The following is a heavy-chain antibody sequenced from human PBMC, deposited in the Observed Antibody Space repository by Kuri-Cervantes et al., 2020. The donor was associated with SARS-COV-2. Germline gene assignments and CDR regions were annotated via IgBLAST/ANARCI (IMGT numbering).Heavy chain of an antibody. CDR3: ARESGSSGWYGFDY. CDR2: ISTYYGDT. V-gene: IGHV1-18*03. J-gene: IGHJ4*02. D-gene: IGHD6-19*01. CDR1: GYTFTSYG. Sequence: ASVKVSCKASGYTFTSYGIGWVRQAPGQGLEWMGWISTYYGDTDYAQSFQDRVTMTTDTSTSTAYMELKSLRSDDMAVYYCARESGSSGWYGFDYWGQGTLVTVSS.